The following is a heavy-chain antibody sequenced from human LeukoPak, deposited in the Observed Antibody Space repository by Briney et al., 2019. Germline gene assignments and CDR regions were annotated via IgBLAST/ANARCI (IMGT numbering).Heavy chain of an antibody. CDR2: MYYSGSI. V-gene: IGHV4-39*01. D-gene: IGHD5-18*01. J-gene: IGHJ2*01. Sequence: SETLSLTCTVSGGSITSSTYYWGWIRQPPGKGLEWLGSMYYSGSIFSNPSLDSRLTITVDTSKKQFSLKLTSVTAADTAVYYCARQPRTQSWLWCFDLWGRGTLVTVSS. CDR3: ARQPRTQSWLWCFDL. CDR1: GGSITSSTYY.